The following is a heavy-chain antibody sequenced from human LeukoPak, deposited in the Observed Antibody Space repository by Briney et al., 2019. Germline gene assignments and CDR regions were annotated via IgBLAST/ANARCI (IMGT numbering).Heavy chain of an antibody. J-gene: IGHJ4*02. CDR2: IYYSGST. CDR3: ARDTSGWAPFDY. CDR1: GGSFSGYY. Sequence: SETLSLTCAVYGGSFSGYYWSWIRQPPGKGLEWIGYIYYSGSTNYNPSLKSRVTISVDTSKTQFSLKLSSVTAEDTAVYYCARDTSGWAPFDYWGQGTLVTVSS. D-gene: IGHD6-19*01. V-gene: IGHV4-59*01.